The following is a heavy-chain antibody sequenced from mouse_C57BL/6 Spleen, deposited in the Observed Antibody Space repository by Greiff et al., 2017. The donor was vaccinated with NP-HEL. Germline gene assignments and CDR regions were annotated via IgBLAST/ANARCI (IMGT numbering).Heavy chain of an antibody. Sequence: EVKLVESGGGLVKPGGSLKLSCAASGFTFSDYGMHWVRQAPEQGLEWVAYISSGSSTIYYADTVTGRFTISRDNAKNTLFLQMTSLRSEDTAMYYCARPNYYGYDGYFDVWGTGTTVTVSS. CDR1: GFTFSDYG. D-gene: IGHD2-2*01. V-gene: IGHV5-17*01. J-gene: IGHJ1*03. CDR3: ARPNYYGYDGYFDV. CDR2: ISSGSSTI.